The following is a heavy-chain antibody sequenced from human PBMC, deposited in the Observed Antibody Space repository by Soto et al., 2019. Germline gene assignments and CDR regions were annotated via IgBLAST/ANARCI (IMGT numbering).Heavy chain of an antibody. D-gene: IGHD4-17*01. V-gene: IGHV4-39*01. CDR1: GCAISGRSNY. Sequence: SETLSLTCAVSGCAISGRSNYWGWIRQPPGKGLEYIGSIYYSGNTYYNPSLKSRVTISVDTSKNQFSLKLSSVTAADTAVYYCARLFFPLLRSNWYFDLWGRGTLVTVSS. CDR2: IYYSGNT. CDR3: ARLFFPLLRSNWYFDL. J-gene: IGHJ2*01.